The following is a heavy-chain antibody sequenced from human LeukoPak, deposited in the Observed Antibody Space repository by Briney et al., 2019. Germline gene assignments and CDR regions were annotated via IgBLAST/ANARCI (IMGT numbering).Heavy chain of an antibody. CDR3: ARDLSRGSSVDY. D-gene: IGHD3-10*01. J-gene: IGHJ4*02. CDR2: IIPIFGTA. CDR1: GGTFSSYA. V-gene: IGHV1-69*13. Sequence: ASVKVSCKASGGTFSSYAISWVRQAPGQGLEWMGGIIPIFGTANYGQKFQGRVTITADESTSTAYMELSSLRSEDTAVYYCARDLSRGSSVDYWGQGTLVTVSS.